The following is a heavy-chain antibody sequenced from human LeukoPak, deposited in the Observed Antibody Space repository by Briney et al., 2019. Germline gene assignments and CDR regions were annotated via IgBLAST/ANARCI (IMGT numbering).Heavy chain of an antibody. Sequence: ASVKVSCKASGYSFTGYYIHWVRLAPGQGLKWMGWINPNSGGTNYAQEFQGRVTMTGDTSISTAYMELSRLRSDDTAVYYCASLDGGSSWHYWGQGTLVTVSS. CDR2: INPNSGGT. CDR3: ASLDGGSSWHY. J-gene: IGHJ4*02. D-gene: IGHD1-26*01. V-gene: IGHV1-2*02. CDR1: GYSFTGYY.